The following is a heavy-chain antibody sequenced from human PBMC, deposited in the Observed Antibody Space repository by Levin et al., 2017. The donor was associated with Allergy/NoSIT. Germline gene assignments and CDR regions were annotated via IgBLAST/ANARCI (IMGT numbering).Heavy chain of an antibody. CDR3: VKRGWFGEGIDY. D-gene: IGHD3-10*01. J-gene: IGHJ4*02. Sequence: GESLKISCSASGFTFSSYAMHWVRQAPGKGLEYVSAISSNGGSTYYADSVKGRFTISRDNSKNTLYLQMSSLRAEDTAVYYCVKRGWFGEGIDYWGQGTLVTVSS. V-gene: IGHV3-64D*06. CDR2: ISSNGGST. CDR1: GFTFSSYA.